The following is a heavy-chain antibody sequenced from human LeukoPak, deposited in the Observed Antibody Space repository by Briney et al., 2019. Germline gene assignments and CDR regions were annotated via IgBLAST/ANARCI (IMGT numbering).Heavy chain of an antibody. J-gene: IGHJ4*02. CDR2: ISSSSSYI. V-gene: IGHV3-21*01. D-gene: IGHD3-3*01. CDR1: GFTFSSYS. CDR3: ATAPFGVASEAYYFDC. Sequence: GGSLRLSCAASGFTFSSYSMNWVRQAPGKGLEWVSSISSSSSYIYYADSMKGRFTISRDNAKNSLYLQMNSLRVEDTAVYYCATAPFGVASEAYYFDCWGQGTLVTVSS.